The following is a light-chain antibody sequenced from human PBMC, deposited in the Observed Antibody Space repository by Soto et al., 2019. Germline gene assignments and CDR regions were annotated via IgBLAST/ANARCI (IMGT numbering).Light chain of an antibody. J-gene: IGKJ5*01. CDR3: QQYGSSPIT. CDR1: QGFTTSS. V-gene: IGKV3-20*01. CDR2: GAS. Sequence: EIVLTQSPGTLSLSPGERATLSCRPSQGFTTSSLAWYQQKPGQAPRLLIYGASSRATGIPDRFSGGGSGTDFTLTISRLEPEDFAVYYCQQYGSSPITFGQGTRLEIK.